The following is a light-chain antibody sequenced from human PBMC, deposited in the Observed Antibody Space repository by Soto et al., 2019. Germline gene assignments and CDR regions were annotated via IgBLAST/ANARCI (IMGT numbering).Light chain of an antibody. V-gene: IGKV1-5*01. CDR2: DAS. CDR3: QQYNSYST. J-gene: IGKJ1*01. Sequence: DIQMTQSPSTLSASVGDRVTITCRASQSISSWLAWYQQKPGKAPKLLIYDASSLESGVPSRFSGSGSGTEFTLTISILQPDDLATYYCQQYNSYSTFGQGTKVEIK. CDR1: QSISSW.